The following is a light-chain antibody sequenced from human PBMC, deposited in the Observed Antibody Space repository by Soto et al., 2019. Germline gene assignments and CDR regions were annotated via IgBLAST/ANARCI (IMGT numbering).Light chain of an antibody. CDR1: QSVSSD. CDR3: QQYGSSLIT. CDR2: GAS. J-gene: IGKJ5*01. Sequence: EIVMTQSPATLSVSPGERATLSCRASQSVSSDLAWYHQKPGQAPSLLIYGASSRATGIPDRFSGSGSGTDLTITISRLEPEDCEVYYCQQYGSSLITFGQGTRLEIK. V-gene: IGKV3-20*01.